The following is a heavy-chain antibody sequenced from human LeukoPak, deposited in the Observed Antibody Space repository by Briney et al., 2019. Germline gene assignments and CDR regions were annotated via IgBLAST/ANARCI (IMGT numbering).Heavy chain of an antibody. CDR2: ISSSGDKK. D-gene: IGHD2-15*01. CDR1: AFTFLSFE. J-gene: IGHJ4*02. Sequence: GGSLRLSCAASAFTFLSFEMNWVRQAPGKGLEWVAYISSSGDKKDYADSVEGRFTVSRDNAKNSVYLQVNSLRVEDTALYFCARDGGGSAWAFDLWGQGTLVTVSS. CDR3: ARDGGGSAWAFDL. V-gene: IGHV3-48*03.